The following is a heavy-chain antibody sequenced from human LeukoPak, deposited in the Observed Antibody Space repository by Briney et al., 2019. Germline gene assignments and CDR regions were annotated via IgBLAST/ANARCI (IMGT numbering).Heavy chain of an antibody. J-gene: IGHJ3*02. Sequence: GSLRLSFAASGFTFSSYWMSWVRQAPGKGLEWVANIKQDGSEKYYVDSVKGRFTISRDNSKNTLYLQMNSLRAEDTAVYYCARAPEKYCGGDCYSGGAAFDIWGQGTMVTVSS. D-gene: IGHD2-21*02. CDR2: IKQDGSEK. V-gene: IGHV3-7*03. CDR3: ARAPEKYCGGDCYSGGAAFDI. CDR1: GFTFSSYW.